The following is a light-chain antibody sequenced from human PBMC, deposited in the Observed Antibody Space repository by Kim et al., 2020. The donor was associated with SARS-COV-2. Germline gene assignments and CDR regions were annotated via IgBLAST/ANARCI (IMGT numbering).Light chain of an antibody. CDR3: QHYDNLPLT. J-gene: IGKJ4*01. CDR1: QDITNY. Sequence: DIQMTQSPSSLSASVGDRVTITCQASQDITNYLTWYQQKPGKAPKLLIYDASNLETGVPSRFSGSGSGTDFTFTISSLQPEDIATYYCQHYDNLPLTFGGGTKVDIK. V-gene: IGKV1-33*01. CDR2: DAS.